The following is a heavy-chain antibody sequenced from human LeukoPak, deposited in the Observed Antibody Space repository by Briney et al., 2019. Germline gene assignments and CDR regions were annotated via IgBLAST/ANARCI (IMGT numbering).Heavy chain of an antibody. CDR1: GGSLRSGSYY. CDR2: IYTSGST. D-gene: IGHD3-22*01. J-gene: IGHJ4*02. CDR3: ARGVLYYDSSGYPDY. V-gene: IGHV4-61*02. Sequence: SETLSLTCTVSGGSLRSGSYYWSWIRQPAGKGLEWIVRIYTSGSTNYNPSMKSRVTISEDTSKNQFSLKLSSVTAADTAVYYCARGVLYYDSSGYPDYWGQGTLVTVSS.